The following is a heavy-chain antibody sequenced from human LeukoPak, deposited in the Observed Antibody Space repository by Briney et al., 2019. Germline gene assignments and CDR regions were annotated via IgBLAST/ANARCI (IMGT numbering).Heavy chain of an antibody. Sequence: GGSLRLSCAASGFTFSSYAVSWVRQAPGKGLEWVSAISGSGGSTYCADSVKGRFTISRDNSKNTLYLQMNSLRAEDTAVYYCAKGTGNPSPYYYYYMDVWGKGTTVTVSS. J-gene: IGHJ6*03. CDR1: GFTFSSYA. V-gene: IGHV3-23*01. CDR2: ISGSGGST. D-gene: IGHD2-8*02. CDR3: AKGTGNPSPYYYYYMDV.